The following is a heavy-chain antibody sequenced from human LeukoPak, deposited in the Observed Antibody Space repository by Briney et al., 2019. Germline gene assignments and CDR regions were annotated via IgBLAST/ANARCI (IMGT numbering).Heavy chain of an antibody. D-gene: IGHD1-26*01. J-gene: IGHJ4*02. V-gene: IGHV4-61*02. CDR2: IYTSGTT. CDR3: ARGTDYSGSYWAFDS. CDR1: GGSISSDNYS. Sequence: SETLSLTCTVSGGSISSDNYSWSWIRQPAGKGLEWIGRIYTSGTTNYNPSLKSRLTISVDTSKNQFSLKLSSVTAADTAVYYCARGTDYSGSYWAFDSWGQGTLVTVSS.